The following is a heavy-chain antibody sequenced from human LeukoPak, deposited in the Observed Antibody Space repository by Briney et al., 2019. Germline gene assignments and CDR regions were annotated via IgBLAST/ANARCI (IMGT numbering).Heavy chain of an antibody. Sequence: SETLSLTCTVSGGSISSYYWSWIRQPPGKGLGWIGYIHYSGSTNHNPSLKSRVTMSVDTSKNQFSLRLSSVTAADTAVYYCARRSVQYSGYDVGNWFDPWGQGTLVTVSS. D-gene: IGHD5-12*01. CDR3: ARRSVQYSGYDVGNWFDP. CDR2: IHYSGST. V-gene: IGHV4-59*08. J-gene: IGHJ5*02. CDR1: GGSISSYY.